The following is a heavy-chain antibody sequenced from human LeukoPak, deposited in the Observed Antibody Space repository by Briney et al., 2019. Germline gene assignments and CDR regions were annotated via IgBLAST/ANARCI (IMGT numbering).Heavy chain of an antibody. Sequence: PGRSLRLSCAASGFTFDDYAMHWVRQAPGKGLEWVSGISWNSGSIGYADSVKGRFTISRDNAKNSLYLQMNSLRAEDTALYYCAKDMSGGLRSSEYFDYWGQGTLVTVSS. D-gene: IGHD4-17*01. V-gene: IGHV3-9*01. CDR1: GFTFDDYA. CDR2: ISWNSGSI. J-gene: IGHJ4*02. CDR3: AKDMSGGLRSSEYFDY.